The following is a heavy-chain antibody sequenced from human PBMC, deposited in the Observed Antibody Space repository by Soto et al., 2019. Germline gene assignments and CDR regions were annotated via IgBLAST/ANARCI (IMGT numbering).Heavy chain of an antibody. D-gene: IGHD3-22*01. Sequence: ASVKVSCKASGYIFNNYGISWVRQAPGQGLDWMGWINPYNGNTKYAQKLQGRVTMTTDTSASTAYMELRSLRSDDTAVYYCAKGTYYYDSSGPSMDVWGQGTTVTV. J-gene: IGHJ6*02. V-gene: IGHV1-18*01. CDR2: INPYNGNT. CDR1: GYIFNNYG. CDR3: AKGTYYYDSSGPSMDV.